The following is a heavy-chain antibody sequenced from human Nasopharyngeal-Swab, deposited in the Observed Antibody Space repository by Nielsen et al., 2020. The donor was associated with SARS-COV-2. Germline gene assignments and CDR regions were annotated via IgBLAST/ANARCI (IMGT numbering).Heavy chain of an antibody. J-gene: IGHJ4*02. CDR2: ISGSGGST. Sequence: GEALKISWAASGFTFSSYAMSWVGEAEGKGREWVSAISGSGGSTYYADSVKGRFTISRDNSKNTLYLQMNSLRAEDTAVYYCAKRGIGYCSGGSCYSVGTFDYWGQGTLVTVSS. D-gene: IGHD2-15*01. CDR3: AKRGIGYCSGGSCYSVGTFDY. V-gene: IGHV3-23*01. CDR1: GFTFSSYA.